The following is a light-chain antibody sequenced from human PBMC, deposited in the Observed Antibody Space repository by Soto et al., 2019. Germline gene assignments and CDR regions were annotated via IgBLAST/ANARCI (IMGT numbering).Light chain of an antibody. CDR2: TTS. CDR3: QQYGSAPGW. CDR1: QSIGNIY. Sequence: EIVLTQSPGTLSLSPGERATLSCRASQSIGNIYLAWYQQKPGQAPRPLIYTTSSRATGIPDRFSGSGSGTDFTLTISRLEPEDFAVYYCQQYGSAPGWFGEGTKVEIK. V-gene: IGKV3-20*01. J-gene: IGKJ1*01.